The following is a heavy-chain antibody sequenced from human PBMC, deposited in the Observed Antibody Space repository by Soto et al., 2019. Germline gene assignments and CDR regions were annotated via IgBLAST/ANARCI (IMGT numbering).Heavy chain of an antibody. Sequence: QVQLVESGGGVVQPGRSLTLSCAASGFTFSTFGMHWVRQAPGKGLEWVAVIWYNGDNTYYADSVKGRFTISRDNSKNTLYLHMNSLSAEDTAVYYCARDLSWIDYWGQGTLVTVSS. V-gene: IGHV3-33*01. CDR3: ARDLSWIDY. CDR1: GFTFSTFG. CDR2: IWYNGDNT. J-gene: IGHJ4*02.